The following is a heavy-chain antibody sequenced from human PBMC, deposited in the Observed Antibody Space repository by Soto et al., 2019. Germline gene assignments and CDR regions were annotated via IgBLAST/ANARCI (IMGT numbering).Heavy chain of an antibody. CDR3: TTPRDVAVLTSPTGFDP. Sequence: GGSLRLSCAASGFTFTKAWMSWVRQAAGKGLEWVGRIQSTVDGGTTDYAAPVKGRFTISRDDSKSTLYPQMNSLKTEDTAIYYCTTPRDVAVLTSPTGFDPWGQGTLVTVSS. J-gene: IGHJ5*02. V-gene: IGHV3-15*01. CDR2: IQSTVDGGTT. D-gene: IGHD2-8*01. CDR1: GFTFTKAW.